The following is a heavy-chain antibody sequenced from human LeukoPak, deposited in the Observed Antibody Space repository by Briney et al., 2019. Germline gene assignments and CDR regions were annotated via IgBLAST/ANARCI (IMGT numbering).Heavy chain of an antibody. CDR1: GFTFSSYA. CDR3: AKDIRGWYYYYYGMDV. Sequence: GGSLRLSCAASGFTFSSYAMSRVRQAPGKGLEWVSAISGSGGSTYYADSVKGRFTISRDNSKNTLYLQMNSLRAEDTAVYYCAKDIRGWYYYYYGMDVWGQGTTVTVSS. CDR2: ISGSGGST. V-gene: IGHV3-23*01. J-gene: IGHJ6*02. D-gene: IGHD6-19*01.